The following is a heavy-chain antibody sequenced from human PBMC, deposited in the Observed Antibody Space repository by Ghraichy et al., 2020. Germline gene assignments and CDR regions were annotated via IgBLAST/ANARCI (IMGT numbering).Heavy chain of an antibody. CDR1: GFTFSSYA. J-gene: IGHJ4*02. Sequence: GGSLRLSCAASGFTFSSYAMSWVRQAPGKGLEWVSVISGSGGSTYYADSVKGRFTTSRDNSQSTLFLQMNRLRAEDTAIYYCAKTRGDTSSSKTGADCWGQGTLVTVSS. D-gene: IGHD6-6*01. V-gene: IGHV3-23*01. CDR3: AKTRGDTSSSKTGADC. CDR2: ISGSGGST.